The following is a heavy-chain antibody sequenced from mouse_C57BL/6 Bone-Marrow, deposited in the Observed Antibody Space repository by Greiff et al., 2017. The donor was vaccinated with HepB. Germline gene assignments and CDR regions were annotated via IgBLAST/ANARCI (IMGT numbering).Heavy chain of an antibody. V-gene: IGHV14-4*01. D-gene: IGHD1-1*01. CDR2: IYPENGDT. Sequence: VQLKESGAELVRPGASVKLSCTASGFNIKDDYMHWVKQRPEQGLEWIGWIYPENGDTEYASKFQSKATITADTSSNTAYLQLSSLTSEDTAVYYCTIIYYYGSNYFDYWGKGTTRTVSS. CDR3: TIIYYYGSNYFDY. CDR1: GFNIKDDY. J-gene: IGHJ2*01.